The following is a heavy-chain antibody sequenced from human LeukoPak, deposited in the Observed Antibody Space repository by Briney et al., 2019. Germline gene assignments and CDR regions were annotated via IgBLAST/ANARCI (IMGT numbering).Heavy chain of an antibody. Sequence: SETLSLTCTVWGGSISSYYWSCMRQPRGKGLVWSGYIYYSGSTKYNPSLKRRVTISVDTSKNQFSLKLSSVTAADTSVYYCARDSVSGSFDYWGQGTLVTVSS. CDR2: IYYSGST. CDR3: ARDSVSGSFDY. V-gene: IGHV4-59*01. CDR1: GGSISSYY. D-gene: IGHD1-1*01. J-gene: IGHJ4*02.